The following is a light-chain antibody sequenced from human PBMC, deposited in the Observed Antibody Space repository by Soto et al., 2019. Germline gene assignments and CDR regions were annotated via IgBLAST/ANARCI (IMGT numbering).Light chain of an antibody. J-gene: IGKJ5*01. V-gene: IGKV1-33*01. CDR2: DAS. CDR1: QNINNY. Sequence: DIQMTQSPSSLSASVGDRFTITCQASQNINNYLNWYQQKPGRAPKLLIYDASNLEAGVPSRFRGSGSGTDSTFTISRLQPEDIATYYCQQYENLPTFGQGTRLEIK. CDR3: QQYENLPT.